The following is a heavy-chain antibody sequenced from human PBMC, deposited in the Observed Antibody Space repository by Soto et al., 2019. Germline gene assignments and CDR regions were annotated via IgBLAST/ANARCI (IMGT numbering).Heavy chain of an antibody. CDR2: IYYSGST. D-gene: IGHD6-19*01. J-gene: IGHJ3*02. CDR1: GGSISSGGYY. V-gene: IGHV4-31*03. Sequence: SETLSLTCTVSGGSISSGGYYWSWIRQHPGKGLEWIGYIYYSGSTYYNPSLKSRVTISVDTSKNQFSLKLSSVTAADTAVYYCARDRKQWRTHAFDIWGKGTMVTVSS. CDR3: ARDRKQWRTHAFDI.